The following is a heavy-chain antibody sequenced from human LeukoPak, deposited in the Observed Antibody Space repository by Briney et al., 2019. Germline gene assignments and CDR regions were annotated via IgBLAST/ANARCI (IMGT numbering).Heavy chain of an antibody. CDR2: ISYDGSNK. Sequence: GRSLRLSCAASGFTFSSYGMHWVRQAPGRGLEWVAVISYDGSNKYYADSVKGRFTISRDNSKNTLYLQMNSLRAEDTAIYYCAKFRADSSGWPFDYWGQGTLVTVSS. CDR1: GFTFSSYG. J-gene: IGHJ4*02. V-gene: IGHV3-30*18. D-gene: IGHD6-19*01. CDR3: AKFRADSSGWPFDY.